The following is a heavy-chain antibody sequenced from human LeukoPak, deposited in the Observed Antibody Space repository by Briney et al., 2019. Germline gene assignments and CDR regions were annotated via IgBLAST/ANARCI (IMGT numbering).Heavy chain of an antibody. Sequence: PGGSLGLSCAASGFTFSSYAMHWVRQAPGKGLEYVSAISSNGGSTYYANSVKGRFTISRDNSKNTLYLQMGSLRAEDMAVYYCASPVGIPDAFDIWGQGTMVTVSS. CDR2: ISSNGGST. CDR1: GFTFSSYA. V-gene: IGHV3-64*01. D-gene: IGHD2-21*01. J-gene: IGHJ3*02. CDR3: ASPVGIPDAFDI.